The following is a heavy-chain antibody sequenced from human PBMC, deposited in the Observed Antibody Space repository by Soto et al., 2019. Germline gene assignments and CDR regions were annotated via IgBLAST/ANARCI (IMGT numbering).Heavy chain of an antibody. V-gene: IGHV3-23*01. Sequence: EVQLLESGGGLVQPGGSLRLSCAASGFTFNYYAMSWVRQAPGKGLEWVSGISDSGGTTYYADSVKGRFTMSRDNSKTTRYLQRDSRRVDETALYYCANDQGAYFSGSGTWFDPWGQGALVTVSS. J-gene: IGHJ5*02. CDR1: GFTFNYYA. D-gene: IGHD3-10*01. CDR2: ISDSGGTT. CDR3: ANDQGAYFSGSGTWFDP.